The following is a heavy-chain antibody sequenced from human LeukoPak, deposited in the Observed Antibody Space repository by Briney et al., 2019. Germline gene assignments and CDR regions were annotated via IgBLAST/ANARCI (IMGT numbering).Heavy chain of an antibody. D-gene: IGHD2-21*02. CDR1: GFTFDDYG. V-gene: IGHV3-20*04. J-gene: IGHJ4*02. Sequence: LGGSLRLSCAVSGFTFDDYGMSWVRQAPGKGLEWVSGINWNGGSTGYADSVKGRFTISRDNAKKSVYLKMNSLRGEDTALYYCARDYCGGDCYPFDYWGQGTLVTVSS. CDR3: ARDYCGGDCYPFDY. CDR2: INWNGGST.